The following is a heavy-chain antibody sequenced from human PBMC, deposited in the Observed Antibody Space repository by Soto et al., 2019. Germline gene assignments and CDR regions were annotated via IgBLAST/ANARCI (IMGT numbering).Heavy chain of an antibody. Sequence: SETLSLTCTVSGGSISSSSYYWGWIRQPPGKGLEWIGSIYYSGSTYYNPSLKSRVTISVDTSKNQFSLKLSSVTAADTAVYYCARHPEYYYDSSGYYSRLGYFDYWGQGTQVTVSS. J-gene: IGHJ4*02. V-gene: IGHV4-39*01. D-gene: IGHD3-22*01. CDR2: IYYSGST. CDR3: ARHPEYYYDSSGYYSRLGYFDY. CDR1: GGSISSSSYY.